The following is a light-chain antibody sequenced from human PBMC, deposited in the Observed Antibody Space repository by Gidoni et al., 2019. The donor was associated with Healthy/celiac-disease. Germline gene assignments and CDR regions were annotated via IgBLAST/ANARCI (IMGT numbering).Light chain of an antibody. J-gene: IGKJ2*01. V-gene: IGKV4-1*01. CDR3: QQYYSTPYT. CDR1: QSVLYSSNNKNY. Sequence: DIVMTQSPESLAVSLGERATINCKSSQSVLYSSNNKNYLAWYQQKPGQPPKLLIYLASTRESGVPDRFSGSGSGTDFTLTISSLQAEDVAVYYCQQYYSTPYTFGQGTKLEIK. CDR2: LAS.